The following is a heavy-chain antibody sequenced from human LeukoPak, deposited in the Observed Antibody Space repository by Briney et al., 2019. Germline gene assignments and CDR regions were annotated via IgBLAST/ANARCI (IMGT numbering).Heavy chain of an antibody. V-gene: IGHV4-34*01. D-gene: IGHD4-17*01. CDR2: INHSGST. CDR3: ARLSFDYGDYDAFDI. CDR1: GGSFSGYY. Sequence: PSETLSLTCAVYGGSFSGYYWSWIRQPPGKGLEWIGEINHSGSTNYNPSLKSRVTISVDTSKNQFSLKLSSVTAADTAVYYCARLSFDYGDYDAFDIWGQGTMVTVSS. J-gene: IGHJ3*02.